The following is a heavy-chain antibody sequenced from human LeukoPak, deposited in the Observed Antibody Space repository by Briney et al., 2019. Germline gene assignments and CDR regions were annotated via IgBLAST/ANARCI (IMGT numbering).Heavy chain of an antibody. Sequence: PGGSLRLSCAASGFTFSNTYMSGVRQAPGKGLVWVGRIKSETDDGTTEYAAPVKGRFTISRDDSKNMLYLQMDSLKTEDTAVYYCTTQIQDFWGQGTLVTVSS. CDR2: IKSETDDGTT. J-gene: IGHJ4*02. CDR1: GFTFSNTY. CDR3: TTQIQDF. V-gene: IGHV3-15*01. D-gene: IGHD5-18*01.